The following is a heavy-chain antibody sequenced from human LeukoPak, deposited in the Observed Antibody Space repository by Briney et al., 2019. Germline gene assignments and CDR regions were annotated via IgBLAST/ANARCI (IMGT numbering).Heavy chain of an antibody. Sequence: PGGSLRLSCAASGFTFSSSWMSWVRQAPGKGLEWVANIKQDGSEKYYVDSVNGRFTISRDNAKNSLYLQMNSLRADDAAVHYCARGAAMVGWGQGTLVTVSS. CDR1: GFTFSSSW. CDR2: IKQDGSEK. V-gene: IGHV3-7*01. D-gene: IGHD5-18*01. J-gene: IGHJ4*02. CDR3: ARGAAMVG.